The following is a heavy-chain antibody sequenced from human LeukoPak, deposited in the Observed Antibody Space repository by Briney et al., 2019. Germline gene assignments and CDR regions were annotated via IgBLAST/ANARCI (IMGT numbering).Heavy chain of an antibody. CDR2: ICNSGGT. D-gene: IGHD6-19*01. CDR3: AKTGRPNSSGWYRWFDP. V-gene: IGHV4-4*09. Sequence: TSDTLSLTCTVSGDSISTYYWSWIRQPPGKGLEWIGCICNSGGTNYNPSLKSRVTISVDTSKNQFSLNLSSVTAADTAVYYCAKTGRPNSSGWYRWFDPSGQGTLVTVYS. CDR1: GDSISTYY. J-gene: IGHJ5*02.